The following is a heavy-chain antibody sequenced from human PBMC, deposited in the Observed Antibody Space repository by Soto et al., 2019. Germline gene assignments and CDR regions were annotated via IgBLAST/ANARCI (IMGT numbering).Heavy chain of an antibody. CDR1: GATFSSYA. V-gene: IGHV1-69*13. D-gene: IGHD1-1*01. CDR3: AREGSGYGTTTPPRLNALEF. CDR2: IIPIFGTA. J-gene: IGHJ3*01. Sequence: GAPEKVSCKASGATFSSYAISWVRQAPGQGLEWMGGIIPIFGTANYAQKFQGRVTITAEESTSTAYMELSSLRSEHTAVYYCAREGSGYGTTTPPRLNALEFSGQAXMVTF.